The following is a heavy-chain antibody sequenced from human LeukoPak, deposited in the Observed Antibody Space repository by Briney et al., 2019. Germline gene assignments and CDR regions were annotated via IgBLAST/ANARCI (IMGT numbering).Heavy chain of an antibody. V-gene: IGHV3-30*03. CDR2: ISYDGSNE. Sequence: PGGSLRLSCVASGFTFSSYGMHWVRQAPGKGLEWVAFISYDGSNENIADSVKGRFIISRDNSKNTLYLQMNSLRAEDTAVYYCARSYYYDSSGYPFDYWGQGTLVTVSS. D-gene: IGHD3-22*01. J-gene: IGHJ4*02. CDR3: ARSYYYDSSGYPFDY. CDR1: GFTFSSYG.